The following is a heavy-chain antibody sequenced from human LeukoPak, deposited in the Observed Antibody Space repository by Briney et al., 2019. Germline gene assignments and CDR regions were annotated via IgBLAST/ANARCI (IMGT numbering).Heavy chain of an antibody. CDR1: GFTFSDYY. Sequence: GGSLRLSCAASGFTFSDYYMSWIRQAPGKGLEWVSYISSSGSTIYYADSVKGRFTISRDNAKNSLYLQMNSLRAEDTAVYYCARDHPFEGSWFSRNGMDVWGQGTTVTVSS. J-gene: IGHJ6*02. CDR3: ARDHPFEGSWFSRNGMDV. V-gene: IGHV3-11*01. CDR2: ISSSGSTI. D-gene: IGHD3-9*01.